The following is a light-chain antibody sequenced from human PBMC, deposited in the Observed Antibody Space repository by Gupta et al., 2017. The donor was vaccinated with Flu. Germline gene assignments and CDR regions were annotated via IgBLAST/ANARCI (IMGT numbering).Light chain of an antibody. J-gene: IGLJ3*02. V-gene: IGLV3-25*02. CDR3: QSADSSGTCWV. CDR1: ALPKQY. CDR2: KDT. Sequence: SYELTQPPSVSVSPGQTARITCSGDALPKQYASWYQQKPGQAPVMVIYKDTERPSGIPERFSGSSSGTAVTLTISGVQAEDEADYYCQSADSSGTCWVFGGGTNLTVL.